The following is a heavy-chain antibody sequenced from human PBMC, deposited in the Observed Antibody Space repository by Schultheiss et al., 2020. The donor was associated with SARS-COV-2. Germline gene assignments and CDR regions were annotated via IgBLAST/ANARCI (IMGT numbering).Heavy chain of an antibody. V-gene: IGHV3-33*05. CDR1: GFTFSSYA. J-gene: IGHJ4*02. CDR3: ARPRTKGQWLGSFDY. Sequence: GGSLRLSCAASGFTFSSYAMSWVRQAPGKGLEWVAVISYDGSNKYYADSVKGRFTISRDNAKNSLYLQMNSLRAEDTAVYYCARPRTKGQWLGSFDYWGQGTLVTVSS. CDR2: ISYDGSNK. D-gene: IGHD6-19*01.